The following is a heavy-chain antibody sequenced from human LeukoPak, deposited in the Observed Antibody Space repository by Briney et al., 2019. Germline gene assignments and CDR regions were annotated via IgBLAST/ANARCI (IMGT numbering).Heavy chain of an antibody. D-gene: IGHD5-18*01. Sequence: GESLQISCKGSGYSFTNYWIGWVRQMPGKGLEWMGIIYPGDSDTRYSPSFQGQVTFSADKSLSTAYLQWSSLKASDTAMYYCATAPVTAMVSYFDYWGQGTLVTVSS. CDR1: GYSFTNYW. CDR3: ATAPVTAMVSYFDY. V-gene: IGHV5-51*01. CDR2: IYPGDSDT. J-gene: IGHJ4*02.